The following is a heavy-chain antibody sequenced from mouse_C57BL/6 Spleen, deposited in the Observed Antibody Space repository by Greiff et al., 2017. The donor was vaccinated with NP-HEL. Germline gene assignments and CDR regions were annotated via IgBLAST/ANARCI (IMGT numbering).Heavy chain of an antibody. CDR1: GYSITSDY. CDR2: ISYSGST. Sequence: EVKLVESGPGLAKPSQTLSLPCSVTGYSITSDYWNWLRKFPGIQLEYMGYISYSGSTYYNLCLTSRISLTRDTSKNQYSLQLNSVTTDETATYYCASSNNWYFDVWGTGTTVTVSS. V-gene: IGHV3-8*01. CDR3: ASSNNWYFDV. J-gene: IGHJ1*03.